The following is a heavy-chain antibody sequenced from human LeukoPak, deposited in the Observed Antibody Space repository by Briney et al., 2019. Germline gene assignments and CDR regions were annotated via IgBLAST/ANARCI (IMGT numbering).Heavy chain of an antibody. CDR2: IKQDGSEK. CDR1: GFTFISYW. J-gene: IGHJ4*02. CDR3: ARGHTAVTRHFDF. Sequence: GGSLRPSCAASGFTFISYWLTWVRQAPGKGLEWVANIKQDGSEKYYVGSVKGRFTISRDNAKNSLYLQMNSLRAEDTAVYYCARGHTAVTRHFDFWGQGTLVTVSS. V-gene: IGHV3-7*01. D-gene: IGHD4-17*01.